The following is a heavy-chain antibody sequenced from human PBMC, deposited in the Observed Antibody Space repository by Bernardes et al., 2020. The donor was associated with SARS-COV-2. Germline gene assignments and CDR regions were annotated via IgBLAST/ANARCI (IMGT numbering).Heavy chain of an antibody. CDR1: GGSISSSSYY. CDR3: ARHAQGMAPHFDY. Sequence: SETLSLTCTVSGGSISSSSYYWGWLLQPPGKGLEWIGSIYYSGSTYYNPSLKSRVTISVDTSKNQFSLKLSSVTAADTAVYYCARHAQGMAPHFDYWGQGTLVTVSS. J-gene: IGHJ4*02. CDR2: IYYSGST. V-gene: IGHV4-39*01. D-gene: IGHD2-8*01.